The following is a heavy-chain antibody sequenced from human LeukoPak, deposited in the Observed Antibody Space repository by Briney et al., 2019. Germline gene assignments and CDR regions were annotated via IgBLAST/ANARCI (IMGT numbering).Heavy chain of an antibody. D-gene: IGHD6-6*01. V-gene: IGHV1-18*01. Sequence: ASVKVSCKASGYTFTSYGVSWVRQAPGQGLEWMGWISAYNGDINYAQKLQGRVTMTTDTSTSTAYMELKSLRSDDTAVYYCAREGRSSPGDAFDIWGQGTMVTVSS. CDR1: GYTFTSYG. J-gene: IGHJ3*02. CDR2: ISAYNGDI. CDR3: AREGRSSPGDAFDI.